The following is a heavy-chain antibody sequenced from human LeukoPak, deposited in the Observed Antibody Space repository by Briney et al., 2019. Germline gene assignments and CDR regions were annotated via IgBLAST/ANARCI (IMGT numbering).Heavy chain of an antibody. D-gene: IGHD6-19*01. CDR3: GASSGWYGDY. Sequence: GGSLRLSCAASGFTFSNFWMTWVRLAPGKGLEWVANINQDGSGKYYVDSVKGRFSIPRDNAKNSLYLQMDSLRAEDTAVYYCGASSGWYGDYWGQGTLVTVSS. CDR1: GFTFSNFW. CDR2: INQDGSGK. J-gene: IGHJ4*02. V-gene: IGHV3-7*01.